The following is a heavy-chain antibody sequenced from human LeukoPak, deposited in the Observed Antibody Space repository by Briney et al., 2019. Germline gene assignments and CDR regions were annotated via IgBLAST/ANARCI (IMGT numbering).Heavy chain of an antibody. V-gene: IGHV3-15*01. J-gene: IGHJ4*02. CDR1: GFTFNNAW. CDR2: ITTKTDGGTT. CDR3: SHYIWGSDRHKD. D-gene: IGHD3-16*02. Sequence: GGSLRLSCAASGFTFNNAWMSWVRQTPGKGLEWVGRITTKTDGGTTDYAAPVKGRFTISRDDSRDTLYLQMNSLKSEDTAVYYCSHYIWGSDRHKDWGQGTLVTVSS.